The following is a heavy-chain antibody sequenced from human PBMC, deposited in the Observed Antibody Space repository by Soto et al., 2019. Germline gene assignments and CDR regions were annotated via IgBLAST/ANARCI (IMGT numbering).Heavy chain of an antibody. CDR1: GYTFTSYG. CDR3: ARDGVDTATGYYYGMDV. V-gene: IGHV1-18*01. J-gene: IGHJ6*02. Sequence: ASVKVSCKASGYTFTSYGISWVRQAPGQGLEWMGWISVHNGDTNYPQRLQGRVTMTTDASTSTAYMDLRSLRSDDTAVYYCARDGVDTATGYYYGMDVWGQGTTVTVSS. CDR2: ISVHNGDT. D-gene: IGHD5-18*01.